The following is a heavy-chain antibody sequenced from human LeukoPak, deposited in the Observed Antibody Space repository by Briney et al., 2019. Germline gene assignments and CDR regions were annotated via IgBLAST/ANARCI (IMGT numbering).Heavy chain of an antibody. D-gene: IGHD1-1*01. V-gene: IGHV3-23*01. CDR3: AGVPWNDP. Sequence: PWGSLRLSCAAPGFTFDDYGMSWVRQAPGKGLEWVSAISGSGGSTYYADSVKGRFTISRDNSKNTLFLQMNSLRAEDTAVYYCAGVPWNDPWGQGTLVTVSS. CDR2: ISGSGGST. CDR1: GFTFDDYG. J-gene: IGHJ5*02.